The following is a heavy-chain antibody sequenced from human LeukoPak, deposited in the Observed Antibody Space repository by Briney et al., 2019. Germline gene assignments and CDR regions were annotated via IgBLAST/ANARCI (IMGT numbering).Heavy chain of an antibody. CDR3: ASAGGDSWYFDY. Sequence: SQTLSLTCAISGDSVSSNSAAWNWIRQSPSRGLEWLGRTYYRSKWYSDYAVSVKSRVTINADTSKNQFSLQLNSVTPEDTAVYYCASAGGDSWYFDYWGQGTLVTVSS. J-gene: IGHJ4*02. CDR1: GDSVSSNSAA. D-gene: IGHD2-21*02. CDR2: TYYRSKWYS. V-gene: IGHV6-1*01.